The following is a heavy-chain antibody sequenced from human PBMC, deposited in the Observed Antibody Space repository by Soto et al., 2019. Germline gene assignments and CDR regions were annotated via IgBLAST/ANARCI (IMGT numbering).Heavy chain of an antibody. CDR1: GYTFTGYY. J-gene: IGHJ4*02. CDR2: INPNSGAT. V-gene: IGHV1-2*04. CDR3: ARAVVTTTPNFDY. Sequence: QVQLVQSGAEVKKPGASMKVSCKASGYTFTGYYIHWVRQAPGQGLEWMGWINPNSGATNYAQKLQGWVTLPRDTSISTACMELSRLRSDDTALYYCARAVVTTTPNFDYWGQGTLVTVSS. D-gene: IGHD5-12*01.